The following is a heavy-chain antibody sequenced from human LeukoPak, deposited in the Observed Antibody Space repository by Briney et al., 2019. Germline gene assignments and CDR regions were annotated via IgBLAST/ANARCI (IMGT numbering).Heavy chain of an antibody. Sequence: GGSLRLSCAASGFTFSSYAMSWVRQAPGKGLEWVSATSGSGGSTYYADSVKGRFTISRDNSKNTLYLQMNSLRAEDTAVYYCANYDSSGYYYALLDYWGQGTLVTVSS. V-gene: IGHV3-23*01. J-gene: IGHJ4*02. CDR3: ANYDSSGYYYALLDY. D-gene: IGHD3-22*01. CDR1: GFTFSSYA. CDR2: TSGSGGST.